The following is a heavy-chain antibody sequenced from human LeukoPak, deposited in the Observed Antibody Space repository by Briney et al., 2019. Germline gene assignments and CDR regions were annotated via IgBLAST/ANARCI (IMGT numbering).Heavy chain of an antibody. CDR1: GFGFTNAW. D-gene: IGHD5-18*01. V-gene: IGHV3-74*01. CDR2: INTDGSST. CDR3: ATGSGLWSPDY. J-gene: IGHJ4*02. Sequence: PGGSLRLSCAASGFGFTNAWMSWVRQAPGKGLVWVSRINTDGSSTSYADSVKGRFTISRDNAKNRLYVQMNSLRAEDTAVYYCATGSGLWSPDYWGQGTLVTVSS.